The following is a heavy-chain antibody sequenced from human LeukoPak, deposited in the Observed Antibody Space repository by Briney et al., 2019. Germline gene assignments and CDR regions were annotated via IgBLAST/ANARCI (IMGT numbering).Heavy chain of an antibody. J-gene: IGHJ5*01. CDR2: VNGVGSEG. Sequence: GGSLRLSCVASGFTFNKYYIHWVRQAPGRGLVWVSRVNGVGSEGIYADSVKGRFSIFRDNAKNTVYLQMNSLTAEDTAMYYCVRDWDHYDFDSWAREPWSPSPQ. D-gene: IGHD3-16*01. CDR3: VRDWDHYDFDS. V-gene: IGHV3-74*01. CDR1: GFTFNKYY.